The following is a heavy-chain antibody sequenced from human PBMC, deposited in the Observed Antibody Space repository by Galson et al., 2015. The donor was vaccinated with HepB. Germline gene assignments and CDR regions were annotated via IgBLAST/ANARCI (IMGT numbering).Heavy chain of an antibody. V-gene: IGHV1-2*05. CDR2: INPNSGGT. D-gene: IGHD2/OR15-2a*01. CDR3: ARTPEKSDENYFRIFPKYFDL. J-gene: IGHJ3*01. CDR1: GYTFTGYY. Sequence: SVKVSCKASGYTFTGYYMHWVRQAPGQGLEWMGRINPNSGGTNYAQKFQGRVTMTRDTSISTAYMDLSRLRSDDTVVYYCARTPEKSDENYFRIFPKYFDLWGQGTMVTVSS.